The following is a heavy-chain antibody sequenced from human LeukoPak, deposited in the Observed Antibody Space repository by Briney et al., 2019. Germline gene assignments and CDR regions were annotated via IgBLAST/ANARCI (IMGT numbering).Heavy chain of an antibody. CDR3: ARVNYNFWSGYLDY. V-gene: IGHV4-34*01. D-gene: IGHD3-3*01. Sequence: SETLSLTCAVYGGSFSGYYWSWIRQPPGKGLEWIGYTYNSGSTNYNPSLKSRVTISVDTSKNQFSLKLSSVTAADTAVYYCARVNYNFWSGYLDYWGQGTLVTVSS. CDR2: TYNSGST. CDR1: GGSFSGYY. J-gene: IGHJ4*02.